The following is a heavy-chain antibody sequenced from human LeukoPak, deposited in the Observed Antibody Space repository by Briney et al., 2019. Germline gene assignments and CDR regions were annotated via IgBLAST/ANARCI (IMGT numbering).Heavy chain of an antibody. Sequence: SETLSLTCAVYSGPFSAYSYIWIPQPPGKALEWIGDITHVGGTNHNPSLTSRVTISIDRSKKEFSLKLTSLTAADTAVYFCASAKWIYYGLDVWGTGTTVTVSS. J-gene: IGHJ6*04. CDR1: SGPFSAYS. D-gene: IGHD4/OR15-4a*01. CDR3: ASAKWIYYGLDV. CDR2: ITHVGGT. V-gene: IGHV4-34*01.